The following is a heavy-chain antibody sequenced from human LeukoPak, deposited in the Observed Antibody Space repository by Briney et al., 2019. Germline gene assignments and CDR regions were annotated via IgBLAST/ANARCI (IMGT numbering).Heavy chain of an antibody. V-gene: IGHV3-23*01. CDR2: ISGSGGDT. D-gene: IGHD5-24*01. Sequence: GGSLRLSCAASGFTFNNYALTWVRQAPGKGLKWVSAISGSGGDTYYAGSVKGRFTISRDFSKNTLYLQMNSLRVEDTALYYCAKGPKLGDGFHCDSWGQGTLVTVSS. J-gene: IGHJ4*02. CDR1: GFTFNNYA. CDR3: AKGPKLGDGFHCDS.